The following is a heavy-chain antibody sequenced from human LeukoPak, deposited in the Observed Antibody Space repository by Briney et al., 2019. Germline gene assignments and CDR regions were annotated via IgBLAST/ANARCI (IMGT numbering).Heavy chain of an antibody. J-gene: IGHJ4*02. CDR2: IYYSGST. CDR1: GGSISSYY. V-gene: IGHV4-59*01. CDR3: AREVGSGWYELDY. Sequence: SETLSLTCTVSGGSISSYYWSWIRQPPGKGLEWIGYIYYSGSTNYNPSLKSRVTTSVDTSKNQFSLKLSSVTAADTAVYYCAREVGSGWYELDYWGQGTLVTVSS. D-gene: IGHD6-19*01.